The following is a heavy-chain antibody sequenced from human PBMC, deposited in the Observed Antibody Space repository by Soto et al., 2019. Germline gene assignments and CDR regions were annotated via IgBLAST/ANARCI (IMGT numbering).Heavy chain of an antibody. V-gene: IGHV3-7*01. CDR3: ARVSRRNTFDV. CDR2: INTDGSQK. CDR1: GFTFNSYW. Sequence: EVQVVESGGGLVQPGGSLRLSCAASGFTFNSYWMTWVRQAPGKGLEWVANINTDGSQKHSVDSVKGRFTFSRDNGKNSLSLQMNSLRVEYTAVYYCARVSRRNTFDVWGQGTMVTVSS. J-gene: IGHJ3*01.